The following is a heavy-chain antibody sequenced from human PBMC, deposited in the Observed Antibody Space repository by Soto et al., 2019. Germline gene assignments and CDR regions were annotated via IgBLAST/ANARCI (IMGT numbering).Heavy chain of an antibody. CDR1: GYTFTNYG. CDR2: ITAYNGNT. V-gene: IGHV1-18*01. CDR3: TREYSSGWYTYYYYYGMDV. D-gene: IGHD6-19*01. Sequence: GASVKVSCKASGYTFTNYGISWVRQAPGQGLEWLGWITAYNGNTNYAQKLQGRVTMTTDTSTSTAYMELRSLRSDDTAVYYCTREYSSGWYTYYYYYGMDVWGQGTTVTVSS. J-gene: IGHJ6*02.